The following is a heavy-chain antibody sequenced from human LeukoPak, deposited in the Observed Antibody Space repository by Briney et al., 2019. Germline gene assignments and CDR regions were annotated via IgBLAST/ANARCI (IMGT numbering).Heavy chain of an antibody. J-gene: IGHJ4*02. D-gene: IGHD3-3*01. CDR2: INSDGSST. Sequence: GGSLRLSCAASGFTFSSYWMHWVRHAPGKGLVWVSRINSDGSSTSYADSVKGRFAISRDNAKNTLYLQMNSLRAEDTAVYYCARSSYYDFWSGYQPLFDYWGQGTLVTVSS. CDR3: ARSSYYDFWSGYQPLFDY. V-gene: IGHV3-74*01. CDR1: GFTFSSYW.